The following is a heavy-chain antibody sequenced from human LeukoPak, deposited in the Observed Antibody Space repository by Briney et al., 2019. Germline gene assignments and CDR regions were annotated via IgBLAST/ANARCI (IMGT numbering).Heavy chain of an antibody. CDR1: GFRLSNHA. J-gene: IGHJ4*02. CDR2: TSYDVNIK. CDR3: ARDISGGGLDY. Sequence: SGRSLRPSCAASGFRLSNHAMHWVRQAPGKGLEWVAMTSYDVNIKYYGDSVKGRFAVSRDNSKNTLSLQMNSLRPEDTALYYCARDISGGGLDYWGQGTLVTVST. V-gene: IGHV3-30*09. D-gene: IGHD3-16*01.